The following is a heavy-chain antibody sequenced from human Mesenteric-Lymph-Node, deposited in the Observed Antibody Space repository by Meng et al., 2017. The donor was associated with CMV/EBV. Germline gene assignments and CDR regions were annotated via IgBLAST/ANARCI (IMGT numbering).Heavy chain of an antibody. D-gene: IGHD4-23*01. J-gene: IGHJ4*02. Sequence: QGALKSWGGGLLKPSGTLSPTCAVYGGSFSGYYWSWIRQPPGKGLEWIGEINHSGSTNYNPSLKSRVTISVDTSKNQFSLKLSSVTAADTAVYYCARHQRWLKSEGGFNYWGQGTLVTVSS. CDR1: GGSFSGYY. CDR2: INHSGST. V-gene: IGHV4-34*01. CDR3: ARHQRWLKSEGGFNY.